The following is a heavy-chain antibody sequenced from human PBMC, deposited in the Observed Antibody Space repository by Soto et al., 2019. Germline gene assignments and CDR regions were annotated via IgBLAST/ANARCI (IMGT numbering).Heavy chain of an antibody. CDR1: GFTFSSYG. CDR2: IWYDGSNK. J-gene: IGHJ3*02. CDR3: AREGEYCSSTSCSAFDI. Sequence: QVQLVESGGGVVQPGRSLRLSCAASGFTFSSYGMHWVRQAPGKGLEWVAVIWYDGSNKYYADSVKGRFTISRDNSKNTPYLQMNSLRAEDTAVYYCAREGEYCSSTSCSAFDIWGQGTMVTVSS. V-gene: IGHV3-33*01. D-gene: IGHD2-2*01.